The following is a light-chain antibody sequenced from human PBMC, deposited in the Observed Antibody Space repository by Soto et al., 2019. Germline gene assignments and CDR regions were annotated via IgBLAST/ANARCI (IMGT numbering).Light chain of an antibody. J-gene: IGKJ4*01. CDR1: QSVSSN. Sequence: IVMTQSPATLSVSPGERATLSCRASQSVSSNLAWYQQQPGQAPRLLIYGASTRATGIPARFSGSGSGTEFTLTISRLQSEDFAVYYCQQYNNWPFTFGGGTKVEIK. CDR2: GAS. CDR3: QQYNNWPFT. V-gene: IGKV3-15*01.